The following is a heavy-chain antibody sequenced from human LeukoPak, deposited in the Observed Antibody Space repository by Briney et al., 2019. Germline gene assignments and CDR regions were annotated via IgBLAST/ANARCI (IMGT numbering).Heavy chain of an antibody. CDR3: ATHSGWYRRFDY. Sequence: RTAGTLRLTCAASGFTFSSYGMHWVRQAPGKGLEWVAFIRYDGSNKYYADSVKGRFTISRDNSKNTLYLQMNSLRAEDTAVYYCATHSGWYRRFDYWGQGTLVTVSS. CDR2: IRYDGSNK. CDR1: GFTFSSYG. D-gene: IGHD6-19*01. V-gene: IGHV3-30*02. J-gene: IGHJ4*02.